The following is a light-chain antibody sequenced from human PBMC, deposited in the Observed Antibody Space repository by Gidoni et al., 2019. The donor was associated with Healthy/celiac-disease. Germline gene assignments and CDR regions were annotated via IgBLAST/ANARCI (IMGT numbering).Light chain of an antibody. CDR3: QQYNNGPLT. Sequence: EIVMTQSPATLSVSPGERATLSCRASQSVSSNLAWYQQKPGQAPRLLIYGASTRATGIPARFSGSGSGTEFTLTISSLQSEDFAVYYCQQYNNGPLTFXXXTKVEIK. CDR1: QSVSSN. J-gene: IGKJ1*01. CDR2: GAS. V-gene: IGKV3-15*01.